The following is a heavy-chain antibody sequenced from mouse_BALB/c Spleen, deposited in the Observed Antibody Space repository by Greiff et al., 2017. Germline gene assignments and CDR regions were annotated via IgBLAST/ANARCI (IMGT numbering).Heavy chain of an antibody. CDR1: GYTFTSYW. Sequence: VKLVESGAELARPGASVKLSCKASGYTFTSYWMQWVKQRPGQGLEWIGAIYPGDGDTRYTQKFKGKATLTADKSSSTAYMQLSSLASEDSAVYYCARWELGLAYWGQGTLVTVSA. J-gene: IGHJ3*01. CDR3: ARWELGLAY. CDR2: IYPGDGDT. V-gene: IGHV1-87*01. D-gene: IGHD4-1*01.